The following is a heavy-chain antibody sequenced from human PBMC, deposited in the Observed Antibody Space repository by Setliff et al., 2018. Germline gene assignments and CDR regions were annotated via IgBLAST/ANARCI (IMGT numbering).Heavy chain of an antibody. V-gene: IGHV1-18*01. D-gene: IGHD3-22*01. Sequence: ASVKVSCKASGYTFTNYGITWVRQAPGRGLEWMGWINNYSFKTTYAQKFLDRVTITTDTSATTAYMESGSLRSDDTAVYYCARINFYVSSGYYYAPELWGQGTLVTV. CDR1: GYTFTNYG. J-gene: IGHJ4*02. CDR2: INNYSFKT. CDR3: ARINFYVSSGYYYAPEL.